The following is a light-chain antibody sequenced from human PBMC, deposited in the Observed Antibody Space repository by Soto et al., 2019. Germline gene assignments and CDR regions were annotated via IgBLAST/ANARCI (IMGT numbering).Light chain of an antibody. CDR2: DVS. CDR1: SSDVGTYNY. CDR3: SLYGGTNTPVL. J-gene: IGLJ2*01. V-gene: IGLV2-14*03. Sequence: QSALTQPASVSGSPGQSITISCTGTSSDVGTYNYVSWYQHYPGKAPKVMIYDVSDRPSGVSTRFSGSKSGNTASLTISGLQAEDEAVYYCSLYGGTNTPVLFGGGTKLTVL.